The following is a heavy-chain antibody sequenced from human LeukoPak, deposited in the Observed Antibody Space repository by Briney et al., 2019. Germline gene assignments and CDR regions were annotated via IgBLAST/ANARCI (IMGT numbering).Heavy chain of an antibody. CDR2: ISYDGSKQ. CDR3: AKGGGSGYYDSSAYCFDY. Sequence: PGGSLRLSCAASGFTFSSHSMHWVRQAPGKGLEWVATISYDGSKQYYADSVKGRFTVSRDNSKNTLYLEMNSLRAEDTAVYYCAKGGGSGYYDSSAYCFDYWGQGTLVTVTS. D-gene: IGHD3-22*01. J-gene: IGHJ4*02. V-gene: IGHV3-30*04. CDR1: GFTFSSHS.